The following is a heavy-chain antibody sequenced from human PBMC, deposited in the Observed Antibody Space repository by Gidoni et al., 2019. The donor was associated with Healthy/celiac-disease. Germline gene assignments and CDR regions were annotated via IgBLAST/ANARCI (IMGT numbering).Heavy chain of an antibody. V-gene: IGHV4-39*01. CDR3: ARLGRYYYDSSGYYPYWYFDL. CDR2: IYYSGST. CDR1: GGSISSSSYY. D-gene: IGHD3-22*01. J-gene: IGHJ2*01. Sequence: QLQLQESGPGLVKPSETLSLTCTVSGGSISSSSYYWGWIRQPPGKGLEWIGSIYYSGSTYYNPSLKSRVTISVDTPKNQFSLKLSSVTAADTAVYYCARLGRYYYDSSGYYPYWYFDLWGRGTLVTVSS.